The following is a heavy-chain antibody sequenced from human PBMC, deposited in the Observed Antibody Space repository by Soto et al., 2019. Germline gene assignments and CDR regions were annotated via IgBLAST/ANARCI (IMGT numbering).Heavy chain of an antibody. CDR2: IHNDGRST. CDR1: GFTFSDYW. J-gene: IGHJ4*02. CDR3: ARSTWHNYFDS. V-gene: IGHV3-74*01. Sequence: EVQLVESGGGLVQPGGSLRLSCAASGFTFSDYWMHWVRQTPGKGLMWISRIHNDGRSTDNADSVKGRFTISRDNARNTLYLQMNSLRAEDTAVYYCARSTWHNYFDSWGQGTLVTVSS.